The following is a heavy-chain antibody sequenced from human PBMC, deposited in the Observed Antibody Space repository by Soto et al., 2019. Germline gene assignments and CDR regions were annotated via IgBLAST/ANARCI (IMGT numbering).Heavy chain of an antibody. CDR1: GFDFSNGW. CDR3: STDEWV. Sequence: GGSLRLSCAASGFDFSNGWMSWVRQAPGKGLEWVGRIKSKRDGGTTDYAAPVKGRFTISRDDSKNMLFLQMDSLKIEDTAVYYCSTDEWVWGQGALVTVSS. CDR2: IKSKRDGGTT. D-gene: IGHD1-26*01. J-gene: IGHJ4*01. V-gene: IGHV3-15*05.